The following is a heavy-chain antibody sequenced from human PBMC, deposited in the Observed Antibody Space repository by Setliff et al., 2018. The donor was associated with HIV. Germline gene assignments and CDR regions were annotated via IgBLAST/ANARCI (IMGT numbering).Heavy chain of an antibody. J-gene: IGHJ4*02. Sequence: GGSLRLSCAGSGFIFSNYDMHWVRQAPGKGLEHVSAIHSNGGTTNYLNSVKGRFTISRDNAKNSLYLQMNGLRAEDTAVYYCARDPGITAKPFYFDCWGQGTLVTVSS. V-gene: IGHV3-64*04. CDR1: GFIFSNYD. CDR3: ARDPGITAKPFYFDC. CDR2: IHSNGGTT. D-gene: IGHD1-20*01.